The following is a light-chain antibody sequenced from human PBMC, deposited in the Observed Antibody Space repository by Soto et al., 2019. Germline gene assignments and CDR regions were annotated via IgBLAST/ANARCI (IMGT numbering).Light chain of an antibody. CDR2: SNI. CDR1: SSNFGANT. CDR3: AAWDDSLKGYV. Sequence: QSVLTQPPSASGTPGQRVTISCSGSSSNFGANTVNWYQQLPGTAPKLLIYSNIQRPSGVPDRFSGSKSGTSASLAISGIQSEDEADYYCAAWDDSLKGYVFGAGTKVTVL. V-gene: IGLV1-44*01. J-gene: IGLJ1*01.